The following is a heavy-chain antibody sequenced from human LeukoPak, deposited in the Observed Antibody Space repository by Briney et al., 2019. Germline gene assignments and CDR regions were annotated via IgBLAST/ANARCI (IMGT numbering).Heavy chain of an antibody. CDR2: IKSDGSST. Sequence: GGSLRLSCAASGFTFSRYWMHWVRQAPGKGLVWVSCIKSDGSSTSTADSAKGRFTISRDNAKNTVYLQMNSLRAEDTAVYYCVRDNRSYNFDYWGQGTLVTVSS. CDR3: VRDNRSYNFDY. CDR1: GFTFSRYW. D-gene: IGHD1-26*01. J-gene: IGHJ4*02. V-gene: IGHV3-74*01.